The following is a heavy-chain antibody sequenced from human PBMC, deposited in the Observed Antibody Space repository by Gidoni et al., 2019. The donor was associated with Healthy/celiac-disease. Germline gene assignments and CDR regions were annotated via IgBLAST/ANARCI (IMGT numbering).Heavy chain of an antibody. CDR1: GFTVSSNY. CDR2: IYSGGST. CDR3: ARDFLIWSGYMSDYGMDV. D-gene: IGHD3-3*01. V-gene: IGHV3-66*01. J-gene: IGHJ6*02. Sequence: EVQLVESGGGLVQPGGSLSLSCAASGFTVSSNYMSWVRQAPGKGLEWVSVIYSGGSTYYADSVKGRFTISRDNSKNTLYLQMNSLRAEDTAVYYCARDFLIWSGYMSDYGMDVWGQGTTVTVSS.